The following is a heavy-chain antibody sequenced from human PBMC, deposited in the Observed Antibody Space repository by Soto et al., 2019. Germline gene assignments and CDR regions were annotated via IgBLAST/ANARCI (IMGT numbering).Heavy chain of an antibody. J-gene: IGHJ4*02. CDR2: ISGSGGST. D-gene: IGHD2-2*01. CDR3: AKGGLYCSSTSCHPSFDY. V-gene: IGHV3-23*01. Sequence: GGSLRLSCAASGFTFSSYAMSWVRQAPGKGLEWVSAISGSGGSTYYADSVKGRFTISRDNSKNTLYLQMNSLRAEDTAVYYCAKGGLYCSSTSCHPSFDYWGQGTLVTVSS. CDR1: GFTFSSYA.